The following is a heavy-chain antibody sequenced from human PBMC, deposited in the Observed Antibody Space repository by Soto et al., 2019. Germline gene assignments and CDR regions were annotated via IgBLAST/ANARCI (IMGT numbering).Heavy chain of an antibody. V-gene: IGHV1-18*01. Sequence: QVHLVQSGAEVKKPGASVKVSCKGSGYTFTSYGITWVRQAPGQGLEWMGWISAHNGNTNYAQKLQGRVTVTRDTSTSTAYMELRSLRAEDTAVYYCARGRYGAYWGHGALVTVSS. CDR2: ISAHNGNT. J-gene: IGHJ4*01. CDR3: ARGRYGAY. D-gene: IGHD3-10*01. CDR1: GYTFTSYG.